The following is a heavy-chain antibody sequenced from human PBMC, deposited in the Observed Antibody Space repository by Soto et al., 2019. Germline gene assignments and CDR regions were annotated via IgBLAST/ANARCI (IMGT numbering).Heavy chain of an antibody. CDR2: IYYTGST. J-gene: IGHJ5*02. D-gene: IGHD3-16*01. CDR1: GGSVRSGSSY. Sequence: LSLTCTVSGGSVRSGSSYWSWIRQPPGKGLEWIGCIYYTGSTNYNPSLKSRVTISVDTSKNQFSLKLSSVTAADTAVYYCAREKVLGAMLTTYNYLDPWGQGTLVTVSS. V-gene: IGHV4-61*01. CDR3: AREKVLGAMLTTYNYLDP.